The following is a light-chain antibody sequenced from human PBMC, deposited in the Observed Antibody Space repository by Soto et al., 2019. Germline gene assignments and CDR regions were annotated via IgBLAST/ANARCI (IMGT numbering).Light chain of an antibody. CDR2: DSS. CDR1: QSVSTK. V-gene: IGKV3-15*01. J-gene: IGKJ1*01. CDR3: QQYNFWLAWT. Sequence: EIVMTQSPATLSVSPGERATLSCRASQSVSTKLAWYQQRPGQAPRLLIYDSSTRATGVPARFSGSGSGTEFTLTISSLQSEDSAVYYCQQYNFWLAWTFGQGTKVGIK.